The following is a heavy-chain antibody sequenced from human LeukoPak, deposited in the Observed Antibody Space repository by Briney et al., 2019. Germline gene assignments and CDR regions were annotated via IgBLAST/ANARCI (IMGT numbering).Heavy chain of an antibody. CDR2: IIPIFGTA. D-gene: IGHD3-16*02. V-gene: IGHV1-69*05. Sequence: GASVKVSCKASGGTFSSYAISWVRQAPGQGLEWMGGIIPIFGTANYAQKFQGRVTITTDESTSTAYMELSSLRSEDTAVYYGARGGSYRQGACRYWGQGTLVTVSS. CDR3: ARGGSYRQGACRY. J-gene: IGHJ4*02. CDR1: GGTFSSYA.